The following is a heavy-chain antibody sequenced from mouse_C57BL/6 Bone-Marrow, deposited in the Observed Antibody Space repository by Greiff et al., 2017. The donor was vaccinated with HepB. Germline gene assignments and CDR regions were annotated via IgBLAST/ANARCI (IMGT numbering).Heavy chain of an antibody. D-gene: IGHD1-1*01. Sequence: VQLQQSGAELVRPGASVKLSCTASGFNIKDYYMLWVKQRPEQGLEWIGRIDPEDGDTEYAPKFQGKATMTADTSSNTAYLQLSSLTSEDTAVYYCTFITTVVAGGYWGQGTTLTVSS. V-gene: IGHV14-1*01. CDR2: IDPEDGDT. CDR1: GFNIKDYY. CDR3: TFITTVVAGGY. J-gene: IGHJ2*01.